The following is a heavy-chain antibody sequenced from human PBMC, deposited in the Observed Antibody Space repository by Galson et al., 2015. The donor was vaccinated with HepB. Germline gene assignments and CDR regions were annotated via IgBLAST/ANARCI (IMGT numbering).Heavy chain of an antibody. CDR2: ISGRGDNT. D-gene: IGHD5-18*01. CDR3: GKDPVRASYRPYGMDV. CDR1: GFTFNSYA. Sequence: SLRLSCAAFGFTFNSYAMSWVRQAPGKGLEWVSSISGRGDNTYYADSVKGRFTISRDNSKKMVFLQMNNLRAEDTALYYCGKDPVRASYRPYGMDVWGQGTTVTVSS. J-gene: IGHJ6*02. V-gene: IGHV3-23*01.